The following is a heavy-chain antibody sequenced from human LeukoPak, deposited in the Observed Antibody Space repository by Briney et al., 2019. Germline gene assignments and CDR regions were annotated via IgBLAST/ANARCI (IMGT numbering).Heavy chain of an antibody. CDR2: ISSSSTI. J-gene: IGHJ4*02. Sequence: GGSVRLSCAASGFTFSSHSMNWVRQAPGKGLEWVSYISSSSTIYYADSVKGRFTISRDNAKNSLYLQMNSLRAEDTAVYYCARGAYYYEDWGQGTLVTVSS. D-gene: IGHD3-22*01. CDR3: ARGAYYYED. V-gene: IGHV3-48*01. CDR1: GFTFSSHS.